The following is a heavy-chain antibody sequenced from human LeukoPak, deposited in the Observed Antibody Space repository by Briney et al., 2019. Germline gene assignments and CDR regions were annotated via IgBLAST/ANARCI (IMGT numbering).Heavy chain of an antibody. V-gene: IGHV3-11*01. D-gene: IGHD6-13*01. Sequence: GGSLRLSCAASGFTFSDYYMSWIRQAPGKGLEWVSYISSSGSTIYYADSVKGRFTISRDNSKNTLYLQMNSLRAEDTAVYYCAKDQYSSSSPYCFDYWGQGTLVTVSS. CDR2: ISSSGSTI. CDR1: GFTFSDYY. J-gene: IGHJ4*02. CDR3: AKDQYSSSSPYCFDY.